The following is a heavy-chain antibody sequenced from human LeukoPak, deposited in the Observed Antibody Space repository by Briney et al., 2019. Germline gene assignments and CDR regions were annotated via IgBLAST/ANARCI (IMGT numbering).Heavy chain of an antibody. CDR3: AIDPGTVDTPMVPVWDY. D-gene: IGHD5-18*01. V-gene: IGHV3-21*01. J-gene: IGHJ4*02. CDR1: GFTFSNYK. Sequence: GESLRLSCAASGFTFSNYKMNWVRQAPGRGLEWVSSISSTSTYIYYTDSVKGRFTISRDNAKNSLYMQMNSLTAEDTAVYYCAIDPGTVDTPMVPVWDYWGQGTVVTVSS. CDR2: ISSTSTYI.